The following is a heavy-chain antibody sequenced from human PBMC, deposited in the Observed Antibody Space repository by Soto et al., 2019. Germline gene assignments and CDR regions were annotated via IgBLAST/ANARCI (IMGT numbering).Heavy chain of an antibody. D-gene: IGHD5-18*01. CDR2: ISGSGDST. V-gene: IGHV3-23*01. CDR3: AKDRGYSYGERYYFDY. J-gene: IGHJ4*02. Sequence: LRLSCAASGFTFSNYAMSWVRQAPGKGLEWVSAISGSGDSTYYADSVKGRFTISRDNSKNTLYVQMNSLRAEDTAVYYCAKDRGYSYGERYYFDYWGQGTLVTVSS. CDR1: GFTFSNYA.